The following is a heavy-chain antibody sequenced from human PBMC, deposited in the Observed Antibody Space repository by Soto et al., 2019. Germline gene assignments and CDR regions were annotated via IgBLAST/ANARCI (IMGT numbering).Heavy chain of an antibody. CDR2: IKHTGST. CDR1: GGSFSGYY. V-gene: IGHV4-34*01. Sequence: PSETLALTCAVYGGSFSGYYWTWIRQPPGKGLEWIGEIKHTGSTNYNPSLKSRVTISVDTSKNQFSLNLTSVTAADTAACYCARGAFRGYSYGYYFDSWGQGALVTVSS. CDR3: ARGAFRGYSYGYYFDS. J-gene: IGHJ4*02. D-gene: IGHD5-18*01.